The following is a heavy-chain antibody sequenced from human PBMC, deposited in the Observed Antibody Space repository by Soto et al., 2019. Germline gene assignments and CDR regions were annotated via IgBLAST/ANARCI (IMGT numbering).Heavy chain of an antibody. CDR1: GFTFGNSW. Sequence: GGSLRLSCAASGFTFGNSWMHWVRQAPGEGLEWVSRMDSDGSRINYADSVKGRFTVSRDNAKNTLYLQLHSLRAEDTAGYYGATAAVDYWGPGTLVTVSS. V-gene: IGHV3-74*01. CDR3: ATAAVDY. D-gene: IGHD6-19*01. CDR2: MDSDGSRI. J-gene: IGHJ4*02.